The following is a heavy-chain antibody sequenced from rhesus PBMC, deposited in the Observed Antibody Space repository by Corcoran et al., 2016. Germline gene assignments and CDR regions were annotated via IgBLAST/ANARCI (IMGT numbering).Heavy chain of an antibody. CDR1: GGSISSSY. D-gene: IGHD4-23*01. J-gene: IGHJ3*01. CDR3: ARNTVTTGAFDF. V-gene: IGHV4-169*01. CDR2: SYGSASST. Sequence: QLQLQEWGPGLVKPSETLSVTCAVSGGSISSSYWSWIREAPGKGLEWIGYSYGSASSTNYNPSLKSRVTLSVDTSKNQLSLKLSSVTTADTAVYYCARNTVTTGAFDFWGQGLRVTVSS.